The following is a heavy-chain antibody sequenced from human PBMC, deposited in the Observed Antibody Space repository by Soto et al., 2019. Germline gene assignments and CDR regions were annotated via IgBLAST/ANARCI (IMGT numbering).Heavy chain of an antibody. V-gene: IGHV1-69*13. Sequence: SVKASCKASGRTFSNFVISWVRQAAGQVLEWMGGNIPVFGTANFAQKFQGRVTIMADESTGTTYMEMTSQKSEYTAIYNCASAPILGGETTYESYFDYWDKGNLSTVAS. CDR2: NIPVFGTA. D-gene: IGHD3-22*01. CDR3: ASAPILGGETTYESYFDY. J-gene: IGHJ4*02. CDR1: GRTFSNFV.